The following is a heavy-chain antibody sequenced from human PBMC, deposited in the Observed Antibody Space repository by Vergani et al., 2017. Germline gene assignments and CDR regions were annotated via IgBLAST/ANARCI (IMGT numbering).Heavy chain of an antibody. J-gene: IGHJ6*02. CDR3: AKNPSISTTRHYYAMDV. D-gene: IGHD3-10*01. CDR1: GFAFSRCA. Sequence: EVQLLESGGRLVQPGGSLRLSCVASGFAFSRCAMSWVRQAPGKGLEWVSGLTASGSGIFYADSVRGRFTIARDNSKNTLFLQMFSLRAEDTAVYYCAKNPSISTTRHYYAMDVWGQGTTVTVSS. CDR2: LTASGSGI. V-gene: IGHV3-23*01.